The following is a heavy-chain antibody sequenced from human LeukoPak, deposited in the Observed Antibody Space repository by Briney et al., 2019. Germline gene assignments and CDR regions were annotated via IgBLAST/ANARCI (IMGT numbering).Heavy chain of an antibody. CDR3: ARVQEMATTGDDAFDI. D-gene: IGHD5-24*01. CDR2: IYYSGST. CDR1: GGSFSGYY. V-gene: IGHV4-59*01. J-gene: IGHJ3*02. Sequence: SETLSLTCAVYGGSFSGYYWSWIRQPPGKGLEWIGYIYYSGSTNYNPSLKSRVTISVDTSKNQFSLKLSSVTAADTAVYYCARVQEMATTGDDAFDIWGQGTMVTVSS.